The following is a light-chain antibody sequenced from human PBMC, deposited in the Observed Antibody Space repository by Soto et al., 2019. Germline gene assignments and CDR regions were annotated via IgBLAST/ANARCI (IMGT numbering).Light chain of an antibody. J-gene: IGLJ3*02. CDR2: EVS. CDR1: SSDVGGYNY. CDR3: SSYAGSNTWV. V-gene: IGLV2-8*01. Sequence: QSVLTQPPYASGSPGQSVTISCTGTSSDVGGYNYVSWYQQHPGKAPKLMIYEVSKRPSGVPDRFSGSKSGNTASLTVSGLQAEDEADYYCSSYAGSNTWVFGGGTQLTVL.